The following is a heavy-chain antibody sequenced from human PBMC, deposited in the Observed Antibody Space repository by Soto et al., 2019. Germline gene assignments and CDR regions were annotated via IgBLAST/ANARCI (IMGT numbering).Heavy chain of an antibody. D-gene: IGHD6-19*01. J-gene: IGHJ3*02. CDR2: ISSSGSTI. V-gene: IGHV3-48*03. CDR1: GFTFSSYE. CDR3: ARDPDGSGWSGEAFDI. Sequence: EVQLVESGGGLVQPGGSLRLSCAASGFTFSSYEMNWVRQAPGKGLEWVSYISSSGSTIYYADSVKGRFTISRDNDKNSLYLQMNSVRAEDTAVYYCARDPDGSGWSGEAFDIWGQGTMVTVSS.